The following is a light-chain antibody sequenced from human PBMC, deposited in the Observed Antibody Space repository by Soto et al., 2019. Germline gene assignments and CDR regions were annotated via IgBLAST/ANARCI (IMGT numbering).Light chain of an antibody. CDR2: AAS. CDR1: HGIGSW. CDR3: QQANSFPWT. J-gene: IGKJ1*01. Sequence: DIQMTQSPTSVSSSVGERVTITCRASHGIGSWLAWYQHKAGKAPKLLIYAASSLQSGVPSRFSGSGSGTDFTLTISSLQPEDFATYYCQQANSFPWTFGQGTKVEI. V-gene: IGKV1-12*01.